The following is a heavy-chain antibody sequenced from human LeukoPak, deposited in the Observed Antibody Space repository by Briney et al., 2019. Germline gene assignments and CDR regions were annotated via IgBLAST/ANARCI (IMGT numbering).Heavy chain of an antibody. CDR2: IYYSGST. J-gene: IGHJ4*02. V-gene: IGHV4-39*01. Sequence: PSETLSLTCTVSGGSISSSSYYWGWIRQPPGKGLEWIGSIYYSGSTYYNPSLKSRVTISVDKSKKQFSLKLSSVTAADTAVYYCARAGYSSGWSSFDYWGQGTLVTVSS. CDR3: ARAGYSSGWSSFDY. D-gene: IGHD6-19*01. CDR1: GGSISSSSYY.